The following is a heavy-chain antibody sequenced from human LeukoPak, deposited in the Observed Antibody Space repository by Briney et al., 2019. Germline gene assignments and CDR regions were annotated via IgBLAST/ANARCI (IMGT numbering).Heavy chain of an antibody. Sequence: GGSLRLSCAASGFSFSSYSMNWVRQAPGKGLEWVSYISRSSSSIFYADSVKGRFTISRDNAKNSLYLEMNSLRDGDTAVYYCAREGVRAGDAFDIWGQGTMVTVSS. CDR3: AREGVRAGDAFDI. CDR2: ISRSSSSI. J-gene: IGHJ3*02. CDR1: GFSFSSYS. V-gene: IGHV3-48*02. D-gene: IGHD3-10*01.